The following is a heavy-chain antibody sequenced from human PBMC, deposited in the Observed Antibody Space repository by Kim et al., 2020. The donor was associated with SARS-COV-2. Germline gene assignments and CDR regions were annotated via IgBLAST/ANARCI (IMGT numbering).Heavy chain of an antibody. V-gene: IGHV3-74*01. Sequence: SYADSVKGRFTISRDNAKNTLYLQMNSLRAEDTAVYYCARVETYDYSSDYWGQGTLVTVSS. CDR3: ARVETYDYSSDY. D-gene: IGHD4-4*01. J-gene: IGHJ4*02.